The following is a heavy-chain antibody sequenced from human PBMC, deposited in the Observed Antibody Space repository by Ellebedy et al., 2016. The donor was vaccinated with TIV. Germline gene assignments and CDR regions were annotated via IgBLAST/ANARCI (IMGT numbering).Heavy chain of an antibody. Sequence: PGGSLRLSCAASEFTFSTYHMHWVRQAPGKGLEWVAVIWYDGTAKFYAESVKGRFTISRDNAKKSLYLQMNSLRAEDTAVYYCVRYVAAFDIWGQGTMVTVSS. J-gene: IGHJ3*02. D-gene: IGHD3-16*01. CDR1: EFTFSTYH. CDR3: VRYVAAFDI. CDR2: IWYDGTAK. V-gene: IGHV3-33*03.